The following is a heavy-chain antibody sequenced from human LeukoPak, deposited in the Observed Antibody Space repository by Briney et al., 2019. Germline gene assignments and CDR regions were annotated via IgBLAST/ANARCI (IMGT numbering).Heavy chain of an antibody. CDR3: AKDHPNFDWLLFD. CDR2: ISTRSSYI. D-gene: IGHD3-9*01. V-gene: IGHV3-21*01. J-gene: IGHJ4*02. Sequence: GGSLRLSCAASGFTFSNYSMNWVRQAPGKGLEWVSSISTRSSYIYHADSVKGRFTISRDNSKNTLYLQMNSLRAEDTAVYYCAKDHPNFDWLLFDWGQGTLVTVSS. CDR1: GFTFSNYS.